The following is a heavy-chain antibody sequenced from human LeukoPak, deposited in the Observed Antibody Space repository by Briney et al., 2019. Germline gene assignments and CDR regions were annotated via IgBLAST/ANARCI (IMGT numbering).Heavy chain of an antibody. Sequence: GGSLRLYCAASGFTFSSYSMNWVRQTPGKGLEWVSTISGSGASTYYADSVKGRFTVSRDNSKNTLHLQMKSLRAADTAVYYCAQIPFRSGDYHFDYWGQGTLLTASS. D-gene: IGHD3-3*01. J-gene: IGHJ4*02. V-gene: IGHV3-23*01. CDR2: ISGSGAST. CDR1: GFTFSSYS. CDR3: AQIPFRSGDYHFDY.